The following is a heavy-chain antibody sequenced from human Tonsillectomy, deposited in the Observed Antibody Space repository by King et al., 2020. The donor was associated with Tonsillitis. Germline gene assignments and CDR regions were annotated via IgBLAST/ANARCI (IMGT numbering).Heavy chain of an antibody. CDR1: GYTFTGHY. CDR3: ARGDRYSGYDSLDY. J-gene: IGHJ4*02. D-gene: IGHD5-12*01. CDR2: THPNVGGT. V-gene: IGHV1-2*02. Sequence: QLVQSGAEVKKPGASVKVSCKASGYTFTGHYMHWVRQAPGQGLEWMGWTHPNVGGTKYAQKFQGRVTMTRVTSISTAHMELSRLRSDDTAVYYCARGDRYSGYDSLDYWGQGTLVTVSS.